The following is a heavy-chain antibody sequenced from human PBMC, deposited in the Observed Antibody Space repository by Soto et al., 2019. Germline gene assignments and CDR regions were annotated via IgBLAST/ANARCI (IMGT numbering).Heavy chain of an antibody. V-gene: IGHV3-9*01. J-gene: IGHJ3*02. D-gene: IGHD3-22*01. CDR3: AKTAPPYYSQGYYPFDI. Sequence: EVQLVESGGDLVLPGRSLRLSCTASGFTFDAFAMHWVRQAPGKGLEWVSGISWNSGSIGYADPVKGRFTISRDNAKKSLYLEMNSLKTEDTALYYCAKTAPPYYSQGYYPFDIWGQGTLVSVSS. CDR1: GFTFDAFA. CDR2: ISWNSGSI.